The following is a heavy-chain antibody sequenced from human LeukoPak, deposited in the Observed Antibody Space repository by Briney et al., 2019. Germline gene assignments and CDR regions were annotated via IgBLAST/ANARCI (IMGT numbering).Heavy chain of an antibody. CDR1: GFTFSNYA. J-gene: IGHJ4*02. Sequence: GGSLRLSCAASGFTFSNYAMHWVRQGPGEGLEWVAIISYDGSNKYYADSVKGRFTISRDNSKNTLYLQMNSLRAEDTAVYYCARDLNYGFSYYIDYCGQGTLVTVSS. CDR3: ARDLNYGFSYYIDY. V-gene: IGHV3-30*04. D-gene: IGHD4-17*01. CDR2: ISYDGSNK.